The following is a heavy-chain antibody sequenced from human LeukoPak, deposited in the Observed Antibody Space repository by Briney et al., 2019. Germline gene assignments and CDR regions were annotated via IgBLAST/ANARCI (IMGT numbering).Heavy chain of an antibody. Sequence: GASVKVSCKASGGAFSSYAISWVRQAPGQGLEWMGGIIPIFGTANYAQKFQGRVTITTDESTSTAYMELSSLRSEDTAVYYCARDNDGAAHFFWGQGTLVTVSS. CDR2: IIPIFGTA. D-gene: IGHD6-6*01. J-gene: IGHJ4*02. CDR3: ARDNDGAAHFF. V-gene: IGHV1-69*05. CDR1: GGAFSSYA.